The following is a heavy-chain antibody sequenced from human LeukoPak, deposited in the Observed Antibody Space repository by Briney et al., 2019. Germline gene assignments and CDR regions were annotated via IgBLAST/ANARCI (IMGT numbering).Heavy chain of an antibody. Sequence: SETLSLTCAVYGGSFSGYYWSWIRQPPGKGLEWIGNIYYSGRTYYNPSLKSRVTISVDTSKNQFSLKLTSVTATDTAVYYCARSYSNSDYWGQGTLVTVSS. CDR2: IYYSGRT. CDR3: ARSYSNSDY. CDR1: GGSFSGYY. D-gene: IGHD4-11*01. V-gene: IGHV4-34*01. J-gene: IGHJ4*02.